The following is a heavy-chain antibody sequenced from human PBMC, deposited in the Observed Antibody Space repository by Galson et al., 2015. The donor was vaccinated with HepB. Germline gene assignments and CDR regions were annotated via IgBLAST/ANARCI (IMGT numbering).Heavy chain of an antibody. V-gene: IGHV7-4-1*02. CDR2: INTNTGNP. CDR1: RYTFIDYA. D-gene: IGHD5-18*01. Sequence: SVKVSCKASRYTFIDYAMHWVRQAPGQRLEWMGWINTNTGNPTYAQGFTGRFVFSLDTSVSTAYLQISSLKAEDTAVYYCARGGDTAMVWDGYFDYWGQGTLVTVSS. CDR3: ARGGDTAMVWDGYFDY. J-gene: IGHJ4*02.